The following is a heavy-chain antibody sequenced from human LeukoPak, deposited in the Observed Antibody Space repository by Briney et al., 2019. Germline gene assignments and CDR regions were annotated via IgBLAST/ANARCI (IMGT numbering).Heavy chain of an antibody. V-gene: IGHV4-34*01. Sequence: SETLSLTCAVYGGSFSGYYWSWIRQPPGKGLEWIGEINHSGSTNYNPSLKSRVTISVDTSKNQFSLKLSSVTAADTAVYYCARGRYSGSYYFRLMVAFDYWGQGTLVTVSS. J-gene: IGHJ4*02. CDR3: ARGRYSGSYYFRLMVAFDY. CDR1: GGSFSGYY. CDR2: INHSGST. D-gene: IGHD1-26*01.